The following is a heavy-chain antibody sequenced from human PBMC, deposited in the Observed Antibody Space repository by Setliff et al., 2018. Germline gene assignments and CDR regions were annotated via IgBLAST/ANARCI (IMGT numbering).Heavy chain of an antibody. J-gene: IGHJ4*02. V-gene: IGHV4-34*01. D-gene: IGHD2-21*02. CDR1: GGSFSGYY. Sequence: TLSLTCAVYGGSFSGYYWSWIRQPPGKGLEWIGEINHSGSTNYNPSLKSRVTISVDTSKNQFSLKLSSVTAADTAVYYCAREGGGNSGGFDYWGQGTLVTVS. CDR3: AREGGGNSGGFDY. CDR2: INHSGST.